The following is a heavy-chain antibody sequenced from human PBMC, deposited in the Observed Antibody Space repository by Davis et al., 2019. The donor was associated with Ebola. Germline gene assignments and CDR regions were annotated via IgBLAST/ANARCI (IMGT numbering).Heavy chain of an antibody. D-gene: IGHD1-14*01. CDR3: ARTRYHNYWYFDL. V-gene: IGHV1-69*06. CDR1: GGTFSSYA. J-gene: IGHJ2*01. CDR2: IIPIFGTA. Sequence: SVKVSCKASGGTFSSYAISWVRQAPGQGLEWMGGIIPIFGTANYAQKFQGRVTITADKSTSTAYMELSSLRSEDTAVYYCARTRYHNYWYFDLWGRGTLVTVSS.